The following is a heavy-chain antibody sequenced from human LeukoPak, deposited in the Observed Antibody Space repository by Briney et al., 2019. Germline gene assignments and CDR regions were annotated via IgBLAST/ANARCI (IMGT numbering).Heavy chain of an antibody. V-gene: IGHV3-7*01. CDR2: IKQDGSEK. Sequence: PGGSLRLSCAASGFTFTTSWMSWVRQAPGKGLEWVASIKQDGSEKYYVDSVKGRFTISRDNSRNTVLLQMDSLSAEDTAVYYCAREKYEGSGSHYFALDVWGQGALVIVSS. CDR3: AREKYEGSGSHYFALDV. D-gene: IGHD3-10*01. J-gene: IGHJ4*02. CDR1: GFTFTTSW.